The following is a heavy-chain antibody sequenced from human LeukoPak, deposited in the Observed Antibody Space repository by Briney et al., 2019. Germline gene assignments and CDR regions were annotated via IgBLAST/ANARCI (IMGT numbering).Heavy chain of an antibody. CDR3: ARDGGGSGYKPFDY. CDR2: INAGNGNT. CDR1: GYTFTSYA. V-gene: IGHV1-3*01. Sequence: ASVNVSCKASGYTFTSYAMHWVRQAPGQRLEWMGWINAGNGNTKYSQKFQGRVTITRDTSASTAYMELSSLRSEDTAVYYCARDGGGSGYKPFDYWGQGTLVTVSS. D-gene: IGHD5-12*01. J-gene: IGHJ4*02.